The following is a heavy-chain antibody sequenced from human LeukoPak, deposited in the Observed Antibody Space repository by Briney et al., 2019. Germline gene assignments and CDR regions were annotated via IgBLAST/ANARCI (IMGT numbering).Heavy chain of an antibody. CDR1: GFTFSTYG. CDR3: AKGSDFDY. V-gene: IGHV3-30*18. CDR2: ISYDGDNK. J-gene: IGHJ4*02. D-gene: IGHD1-26*01. Sequence: GGSLRLSCAASGFTFSTYGMHWVRQAPGKGLEWVAVISYDGDNKYFADSVKGRFTISRDNSKNTLYLQMNSLRAEDTAVYYCAKGSDFDYWGQGTPVTVSS.